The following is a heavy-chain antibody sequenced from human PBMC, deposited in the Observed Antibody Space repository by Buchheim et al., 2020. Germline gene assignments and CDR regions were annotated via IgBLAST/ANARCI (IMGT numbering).Heavy chain of an antibody. Sequence: EVQLVESGGGLVQPGGSLRLSCAASGFTFSSYAMSWVRQAPGKGLEWVSAISGSGGSTYYADSVKGRFTISSDNSKNKLYLRMNSLRAEDTAVYYCAKCLDYDFWMAVGMDVWGQGTT. CDR2: ISGSGGST. J-gene: IGHJ6*02. CDR3: AKCLDYDFWMAVGMDV. D-gene: IGHD3-3*01. V-gene: IGHV3-23*04. CDR1: GFTFSSYA.